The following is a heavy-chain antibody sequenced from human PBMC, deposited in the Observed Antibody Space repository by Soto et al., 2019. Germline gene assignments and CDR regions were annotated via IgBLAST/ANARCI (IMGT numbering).Heavy chain of an antibody. V-gene: IGHV4-59*08. D-gene: IGHD4-17*01. CDR1: GGSVSGYY. CDR3: ARHETLHGDHDY. CDR2: SYYSGST. Sequence: PSETLSLPCAVYGGSVSGYYWSWIRQPPGKGLEWIGYSYYSGSTNYNPSLKSRVTISVDTSKNQFSLKLSSVTAADTAVYYCARHETLHGDHDYWGQGTLVTVS. J-gene: IGHJ4*02.